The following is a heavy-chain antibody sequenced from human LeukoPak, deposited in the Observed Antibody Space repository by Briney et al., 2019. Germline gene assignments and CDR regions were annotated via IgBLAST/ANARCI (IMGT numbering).Heavy chain of an antibody. J-gene: IGHJ6*03. CDR1: GYTFTSNY. CDR3: ARDRSGGHGGNSIYYYYMDV. CDR2: ISPSGGST. D-gene: IGHD4-23*01. Sequence: WASVKVSCKAFGYTFTSNYMHWVRQAPGQGPEWMGVISPSGGSTTYAQKFQGRVTLTRDMSTSTDYLELSSLRSEDTAVYYCARDRSGGHGGNSIYYYYMDVWGKGTTVTISS. V-gene: IGHV1-46*01.